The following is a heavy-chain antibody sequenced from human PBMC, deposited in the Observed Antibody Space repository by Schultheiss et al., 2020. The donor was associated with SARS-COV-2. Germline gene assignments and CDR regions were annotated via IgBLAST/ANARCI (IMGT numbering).Heavy chain of an antibody. Sequence: SETLSLTCAVYGGSFSGYYWSWIRQPPGKGLEWIGSIYHSGPTYYNPSLKSRVTISVDTSKNQFSLKLISVTAADTALYYCAAYDFWSTYGMDVWGQGTTVTVSS. CDR3: AAYDFWSTYGMDV. CDR2: IYHSGPT. CDR1: GGSFSGYY. J-gene: IGHJ6*02. D-gene: IGHD3-3*01. V-gene: IGHV4-34*01.